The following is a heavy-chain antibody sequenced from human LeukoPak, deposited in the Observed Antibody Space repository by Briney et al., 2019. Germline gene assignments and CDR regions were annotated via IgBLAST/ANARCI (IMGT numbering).Heavy chain of an antibody. J-gene: IGHJ4*02. V-gene: IGHV4-4*07. Sequence: PSETLSLTCTVSGGSISSYYWSWIRQPAGKGLEWIGHMYTSGTTNYNPSLKSRVTMSVDTSKNQFSLKLSSVTAADTAVYYCARDGLLRPAEVDYWGQGTLVTVSS. CDR3: ARDGLLRPAEVDY. CDR1: GGSISSYY. D-gene: IGHD2-2*01. CDR2: MYTSGTT.